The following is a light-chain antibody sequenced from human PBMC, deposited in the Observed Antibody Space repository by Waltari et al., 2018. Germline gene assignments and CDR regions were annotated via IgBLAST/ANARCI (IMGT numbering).Light chain of an antibody. J-gene: IGLJ1*01. CDR2: DVS. CDR1: STDIGSHDF. Sequence: QSALTQPASVSGSPGQSIPISCSGISTDIGSHDFLSWYQKQPGIAPKLIIFDVSSRPSGISYRFSGSKFGNTASLTIFGLQAEDEADYYCSSYTRGRTYVFGSGTKVTVL. V-gene: IGLV2-14*03. CDR3: SSYTRGRTYV.